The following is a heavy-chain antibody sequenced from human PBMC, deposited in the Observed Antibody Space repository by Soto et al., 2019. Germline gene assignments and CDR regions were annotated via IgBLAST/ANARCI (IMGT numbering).Heavy chain of an antibody. CDR2: ISSSSSYI. J-gene: IGHJ4*02. CDR3: ARDRGQTSGHTSRFDS. V-gene: IGHV3-21*01. Sequence: VGSLRLSCAASGFNFRNYNMNWVRQAPGMGLEWVSSISSSSSYIYYADSMKGRFTISRDNAKNSLYLQMNSLRAEDTAVYYCARDRGQTSGHTSRFDSWGQRTLLTVSS. CDR1: GFNFRNYN. D-gene: IGHD6-19*01.